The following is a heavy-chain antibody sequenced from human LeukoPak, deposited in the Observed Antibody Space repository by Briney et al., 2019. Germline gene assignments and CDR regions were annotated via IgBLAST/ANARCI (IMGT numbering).Heavy chain of an antibody. V-gene: IGHV3-48*01. J-gene: IGHJ6*02. CDR3: ASLYGSGSYYNGVYYYYGMDV. D-gene: IGHD3-10*01. CDR2: ISSSSSTI. Sequence: GGSLRLSCAASGFTFSSYGMNWVRQAPGKGLEWVSYISSSSSTIYYADSVKGRFTISRDNAKNSLYLQMNSLRAEDTAVYYCASLYGSGSYYNGVYYYYGMDVWGQGTTVTVSS. CDR1: GFTFSSYG.